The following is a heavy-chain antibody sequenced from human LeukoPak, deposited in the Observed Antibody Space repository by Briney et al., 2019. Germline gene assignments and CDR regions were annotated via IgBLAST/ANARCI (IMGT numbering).Heavy chain of an antibody. D-gene: IGHD5-18*01. Sequence: SETLSLTCAVYGGSFSGYYWSWIRQPPGKGLEWMGEINHSGSTNYNPSLKSRVTISVDTSKNQFSLKLSSVTAADTAVYYCARXVXXXSYGYRSYXYYYMDVWGKGTTVTVSS. CDR3: ARXVXXXSYGYRSYXYYYMDV. CDR1: GGSFSGYY. CDR2: INHSGST. J-gene: IGHJ6*03. V-gene: IGHV4-34*01.